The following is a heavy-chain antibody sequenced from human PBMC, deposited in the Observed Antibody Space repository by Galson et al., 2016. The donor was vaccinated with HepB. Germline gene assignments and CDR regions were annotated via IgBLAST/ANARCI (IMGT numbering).Heavy chain of an antibody. CDR2: ISYDGNKR. V-gene: IGHV3-30-3*01. D-gene: IGHD3-22*01. J-gene: IGHJ4*02. CDR1: GLTFRKFS. Sequence: SLRLSCAISGLTFRKFSVQWVRQAPGKGLQWVALISYDGNKRYYVDSVKGRFTISRDNSKNALFLQMNSLRAEDTAVYYCAILYETSGSDYWGQGTLVTVSS. CDR3: AILYETSGSDY.